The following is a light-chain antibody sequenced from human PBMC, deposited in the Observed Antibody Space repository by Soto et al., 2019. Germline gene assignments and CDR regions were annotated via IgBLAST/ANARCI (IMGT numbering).Light chain of an antibody. Sequence: QSVVTQPPSASGTAGQRVTISCSGTSSNIGRNSVYWYQQLPGTAPKLLIYSNHQRPSGVPDRFSGSKSGTSASLAISGLRSEDEADYYCQSYDSSLSGYVVFGGGTKVTVL. CDR3: QSYDSSLSGYVV. CDR1: SSNIGRNS. J-gene: IGLJ2*01. V-gene: IGLV1-47*02. CDR2: SNH.